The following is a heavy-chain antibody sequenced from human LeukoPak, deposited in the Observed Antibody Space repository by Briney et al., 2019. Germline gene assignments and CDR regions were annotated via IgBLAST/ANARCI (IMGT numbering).Heavy chain of an antibody. CDR3: ARDDLTGYSYGNWFDP. J-gene: IGHJ5*02. CDR1: GGSISSYY. Sequence: SETLSLTCTVSGGSISSYYWSWIRQPAGKGLEWIGRIYTSGSTNYNPSLKSRVTMSVDTSENQFSLKLSSVTAADTAVYYCARDDLTGYSYGNWFDPWGQGTLVTVSS. D-gene: IGHD5-18*01. V-gene: IGHV4-4*07. CDR2: IYTSGST.